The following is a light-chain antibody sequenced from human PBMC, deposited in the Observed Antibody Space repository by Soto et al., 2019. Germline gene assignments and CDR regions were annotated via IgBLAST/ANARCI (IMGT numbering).Light chain of an antibody. CDR2: GAS. J-gene: IGKJ5*01. V-gene: IGKV3-20*01. CDR3: QQYTGPPTT. Sequence: EIILTQSPDTLSLSPGERATLSCRASQTVSSNYLAWYQQRPGQAPRLLIYGASTRAAGIPDRFSGSGSGTDFPITITRLDHEDSAVYFCQQYTGPPTTFGQGTRLEIK. CDR1: QTVSSNY.